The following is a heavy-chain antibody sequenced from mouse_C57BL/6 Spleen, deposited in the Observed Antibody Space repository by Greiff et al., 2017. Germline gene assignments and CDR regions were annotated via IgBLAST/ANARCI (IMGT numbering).Heavy chain of an antibody. Sequence: LQESGPELVKPGASVKISCKASGYAFSSSWMNWVKQRPGKGLEWIGRIYPGDGATSYNGKFKGKATLTANKSSSTAYMQLSSLTSEDSAVYICARNYGTSYGYAKDYWGQGTSVTVSS. CDR2: IYPGDGAT. CDR3: ARNYGTSYGYAKDY. J-gene: IGHJ4*01. CDR1: GYAFSSSW. V-gene: IGHV1-82*01. D-gene: IGHD1-1*01.